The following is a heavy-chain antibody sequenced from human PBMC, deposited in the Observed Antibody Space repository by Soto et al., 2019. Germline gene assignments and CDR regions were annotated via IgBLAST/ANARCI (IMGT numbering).Heavy chain of an antibody. CDR2: FFYSGST. J-gene: IGHJ4*02. Sequence: PSLTLSLTCTVSGGSSSSYYWSWIRQPPGKGLEWIGHFFYSGSTNYNPSLKSRVTISVDTSKNHFSLKLSSVTAADTAAYYCARGNRSGWYDYWGQGSVVTVSS. D-gene: IGHD6-19*01. CDR1: GGSSSSYY. V-gene: IGHV4-59*01. CDR3: ARGNRSGWYDY.